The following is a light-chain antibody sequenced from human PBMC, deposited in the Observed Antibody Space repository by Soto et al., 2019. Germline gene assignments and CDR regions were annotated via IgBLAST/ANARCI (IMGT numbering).Light chain of an antibody. CDR3: SSYTSSSTLYV. Sequence: QSVLTQPASVSGSPGQSITIACDGTSSDVGAYNYVSWYQQHPGKAPKLMSYEVSNRPSGVSNRFSGSKSGNTASLTISGLQAEDEADYYCSSYTSSSTLYVFGTGTKLTVL. J-gene: IGLJ1*01. V-gene: IGLV2-14*01. CDR1: SSDVGAYNY. CDR2: EVS.